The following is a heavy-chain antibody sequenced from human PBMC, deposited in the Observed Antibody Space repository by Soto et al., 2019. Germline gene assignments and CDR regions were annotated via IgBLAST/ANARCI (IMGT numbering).Heavy chain of an antibody. CDR3: AKEPRGVAPTVTGY. Sequence: ASVRVSCKASGYTFTGYYMHWVRQAPGQGLEWMGWINPNSGGTNYAQKFQGWVTMTRDTSNNTLHLQMNSLRAEDTAVYFCAKEPRGVAPTVTGYWGQGTLVTVSS. CDR2: INPNSGGT. V-gene: IGHV1-2*04. CDR1: GYTFTGYY. J-gene: IGHJ4*02. D-gene: IGHD1-20*01.